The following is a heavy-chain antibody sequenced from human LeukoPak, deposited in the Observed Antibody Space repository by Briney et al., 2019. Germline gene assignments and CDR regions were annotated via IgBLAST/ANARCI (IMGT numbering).Heavy chain of an antibody. Sequence: GGSLRLSCAASGYTFSSSGMHWVRQAPGKGLEWVAFIRYDGSNKYYADSVKGRFTISRDNSKNTLYLQMNSLRAEDTAVYYCAKDRVFRSSWYYFDYWGQRTLVTVSS. CDR2: IRYDGSNK. CDR3: AKDRVFRSSWYYFDY. CDR1: GYTFSSSG. D-gene: IGHD6-13*01. J-gene: IGHJ4*02. V-gene: IGHV3-30*02.